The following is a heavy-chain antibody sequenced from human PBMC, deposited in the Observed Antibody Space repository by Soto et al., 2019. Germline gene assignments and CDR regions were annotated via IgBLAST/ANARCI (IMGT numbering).Heavy chain of an antibody. J-gene: IGHJ4*02. Sequence: QVQLVQSGAEVRKPGASVKVSCEASGYTFTSYDIYWVRQATGQGLEWMGWMNPSTGNSGYAQKFQGRVTMTSDTSISTAHMELSSLISEDTAVYYCARRAETNGWNGFGADKYYFDFWGQGTLVTVSS. CDR3: ARRAETNGWNGFGADKYYFDF. V-gene: IGHV1-8*01. D-gene: IGHD1-1*01. CDR1: GYTFTSYD. CDR2: MNPSTGNS.